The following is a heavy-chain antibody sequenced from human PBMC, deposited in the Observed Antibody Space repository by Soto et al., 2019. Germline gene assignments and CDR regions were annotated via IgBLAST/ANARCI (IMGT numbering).Heavy chain of an antibody. J-gene: IGHJ6*02. D-gene: IGHD1-1*01. CDR3: ALLLETRSPDYYYYYGMDV. CDR1: GFTFSSYA. Sequence: GSLRLSCAASGFTFSSYAMSWVRQAPGKGLEWVSAISGSGGSTYYADSVKGRFTISRDNSKNTLYLQMNSLRAEDTAVYYCALLLETRSPDYYYYYGMDVWGQGTKVTVSS. CDR2: ISGSGGST. V-gene: IGHV3-23*01.